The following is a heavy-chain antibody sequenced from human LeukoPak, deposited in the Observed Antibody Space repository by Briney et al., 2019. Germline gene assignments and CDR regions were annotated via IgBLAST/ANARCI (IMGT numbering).Heavy chain of an antibody. CDR2: ISSSSSYI. CDR3: AKDNGLYYGDYTTFDY. J-gene: IGHJ4*02. CDR1: GFTFSSYS. V-gene: IGHV3-21*04. D-gene: IGHD4-17*01. Sequence: GGSLRLSCAASGFTFSSYSMNWVRQAPGKGREWVSSISSSSSYIYYADTVKGRFTISRDNAKNSLYLQMNSLRAEDTALYYCAKDNGLYYGDYTTFDYWGQGTLVTVSS.